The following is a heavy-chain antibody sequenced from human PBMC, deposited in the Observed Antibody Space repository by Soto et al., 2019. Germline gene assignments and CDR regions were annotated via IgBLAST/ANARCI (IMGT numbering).Heavy chain of an antibody. D-gene: IGHD3-10*01. V-gene: IGHV4-59*01. CDR2: IYYSGTI. J-gene: IGHJ5*02. CDR1: GGSISRYY. Sequence: SETLSLTCTVSGGSISRYYWSWIRQPPGKGLEWIGYIYYSGTINSNPSLKSRVTLSLDTSKNQFSLKLRSVTAADTAVYYCARSRAIYGSGSFLDWFDPWGQGTLVTVSS. CDR3: ARSRAIYGSGSFLDWFDP.